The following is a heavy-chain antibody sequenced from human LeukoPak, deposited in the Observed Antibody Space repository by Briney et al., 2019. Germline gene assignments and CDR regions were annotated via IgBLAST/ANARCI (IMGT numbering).Heavy chain of an antibody. J-gene: IGHJ4*02. V-gene: IGHV3-23*01. CDR1: GFTFSSYA. CDR2: VSGSGGST. D-gene: IGHD5-12*01. Sequence: GGSLRLSCAASGFTFSSYAMSWVRQAPGKGLEWVSAVSGSGGSTYYADSVKGRFTISRDNSKNTLYLQMNSLRAEDTAVYYCAKIVATITEPTVFDYWGQGTLVAVSS. CDR3: AKIVATITEPTVFDY.